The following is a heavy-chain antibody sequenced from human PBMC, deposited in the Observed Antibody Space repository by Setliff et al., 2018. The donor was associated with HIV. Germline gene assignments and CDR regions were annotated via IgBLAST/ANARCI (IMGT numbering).Heavy chain of an antibody. Sequence: ASVKVSCKASGGAFISHTFTWVRQAPGQGLEWMGIINRSGDATTYAQKFQGRVIMTRDTSTNTLYMELSNLRPDDTAVYYCARDQGTAMDLYYYYYYMDVWGKGTTVTVS. CDR1: GGAFISHT. CDR2: INRSGDAT. V-gene: IGHV1-46*01. J-gene: IGHJ6*03. CDR3: ARDQGTAMDLYYYYYYMDV. D-gene: IGHD5-18*01.